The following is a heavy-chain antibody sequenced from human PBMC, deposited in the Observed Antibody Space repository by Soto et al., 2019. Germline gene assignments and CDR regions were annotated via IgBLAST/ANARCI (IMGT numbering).Heavy chain of an antibody. J-gene: IGHJ4*02. CDR2: IYYSGST. CDR1: GGSISSGDYY. D-gene: IGHD3-16*02. V-gene: IGHV4-30-4*01. Sequence: SETLSLICTVSGGSISSGDYYWSWIRQPPGKGPEWIGYIYYSGSTYYNPSLKSRVTISVDTSKNQFSLKLSSVTAADTAVYYCAREPVMITFGGVIVKKYYFDYWGQGTLVTVSS. CDR3: AREPVMITFGGVIVKKYYFDY.